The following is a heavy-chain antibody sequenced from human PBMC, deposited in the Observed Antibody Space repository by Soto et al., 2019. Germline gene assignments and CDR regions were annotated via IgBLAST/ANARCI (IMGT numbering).Heavy chain of an antibody. V-gene: IGHV3-15*01. CDR2: IKSKTDGGTT. CDR1: GFTFSNAW. J-gene: IGHJ4*02. CDR3: TTERYSSSWYYFDY. D-gene: IGHD6-13*01. Sequence: GGSLRLSCAASGFTFSNAWMSWVRQAPGKGLEWVGRIKSKTDGGTTEYAAPVKGRFTISRDDSKNTLYLQMNSLKTEDTAVYYCTTERYSSSWYYFDYWGQGTLVTGSS.